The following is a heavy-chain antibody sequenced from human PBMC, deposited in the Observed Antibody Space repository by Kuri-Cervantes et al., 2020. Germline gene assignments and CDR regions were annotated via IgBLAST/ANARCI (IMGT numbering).Heavy chain of an antibody. J-gene: IGHJ6*02. D-gene: IGHD4-17*01. CDR1: GFTFSSYG. V-gene: IGHV3-30*03. CDR3: ARVFESDYGDYYGMDV. Sequence: GESLKISCAASGFTFSSYGMHWVRQAPGKGLEWVAVISYDGSNKYYADSVKGRFTISRDNSKNTLYLQMNSLRAEDTAVYYCARVFESDYGDYYGMDVWGQGTAVTVSS. CDR2: ISYDGSNK.